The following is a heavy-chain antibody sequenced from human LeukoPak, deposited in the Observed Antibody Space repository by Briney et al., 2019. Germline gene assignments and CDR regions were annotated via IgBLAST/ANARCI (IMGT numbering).Heavy chain of an antibody. D-gene: IGHD3-16*01. V-gene: IGHV3-21*01. J-gene: IGHJ4*02. CDR3: ARDSGGRFFDY. Sequence: PGGSLRLSCAASGFTFSSYAMNWIRQAPGKGLEWVSSISSSSSYIYYADSVKGRFTISRDNAKNSLYLQMNSLRAEDTAVYYCARDSGGRFFDYWGQGTLVTVSS. CDR1: GFTFSSYA. CDR2: ISSSSSYI.